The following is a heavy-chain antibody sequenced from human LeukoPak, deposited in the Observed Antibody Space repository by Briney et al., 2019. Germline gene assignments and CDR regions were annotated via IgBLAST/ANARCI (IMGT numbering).Heavy chain of an antibody. J-gene: IGHJ4*02. Sequence: GSLRPSCAASGFTFSSYAMSWVRQAPGKWLEWVSAISGSGGSTYYADSVKGRFTISRDNSKNTLYLQMNSLRAEDTAVYYCAKDFHRITIFGVVTLTLDYWGQGTLVTVSS. CDR1: GFTFSSYA. CDR3: AKDFHRITIFGVVTLTLDY. V-gene: IGHV3-23*01. CDR2: ISGSGGST. D-gene: IGHD3-3*01.